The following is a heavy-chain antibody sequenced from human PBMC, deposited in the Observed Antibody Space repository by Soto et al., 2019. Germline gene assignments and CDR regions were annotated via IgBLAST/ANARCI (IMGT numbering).Heavy chain of an antibody. CDR3: ARAHYGDYGYGMDV. CDR1: GGSISSGGYS. CDR2: IYHSGYT. Sequence: QLQLQESGSGLVKPSQTLSLTCAVSGGSISSGGYSWSWIRQPPGKGLEWIGYIYHSGYTYCNPSLKSRVTISVGRSKNQFFLKRSAVTAADKAVYYCARAHYGDYGYGMDVWGQGTTVTVSS. D-gene: IGHD4-17*01. V-gene: IGHV4-30-2*01. J-gene: IGHJ6*01.